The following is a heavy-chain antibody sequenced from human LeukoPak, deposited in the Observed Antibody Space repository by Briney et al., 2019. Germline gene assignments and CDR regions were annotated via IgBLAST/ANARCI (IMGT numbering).Heavy chain of an antibody. D-gene: IGHD3-22*01. J-gene: IGHJ4*02. CDR3: ARAGDNSGYSDY. CDR2: INHSGRT. V-gene: IGHV4-34*01. Sequence: PSETLSLTCAVYGGPFSGYYWRWIRQPPEKGLEWIGEINHSGRTNYNPSLKSRVTISVDTSKNQFSLKLSSVTAADTAVYYCARAGDNSGYSDYWGQGTLVTVSS. CDR1: GGPFSGYY.